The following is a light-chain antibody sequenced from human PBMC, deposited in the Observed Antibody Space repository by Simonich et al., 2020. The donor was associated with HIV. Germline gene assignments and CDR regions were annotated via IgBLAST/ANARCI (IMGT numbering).Light chain of an antibody. CDR2: DFS. V-gene: IGLV2-14*01. J-gene: IGLJ3*02. CDR1: SSDVGGYNY. Sequence: QSALTQPASVSGSPGQSITISCTGTSSDVGGYNYVSWYQQHPGKAPKVMIYDFSKRPSGVSNRFSASKSGNTASLTISGLQAEDEADYYCSSYTSSSTLMFGGGTKLTVL. CDR3: SSYTSSSTLM.